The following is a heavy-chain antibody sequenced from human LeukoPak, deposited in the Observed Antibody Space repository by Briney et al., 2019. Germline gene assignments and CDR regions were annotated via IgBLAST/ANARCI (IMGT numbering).Heavy chain of an antibody. CDR1: GYTFTGYY. V-gene: IGHV1-2*02. D-gene: IGHD3-3*01. CDR3: ARVGPYYDFWSGYFEPADYFDY. J-gene: IGHJ4*02. CDR2: INPNSGGT. Sequence: ASVKVSCKASGYTFTGYYMHWVRQAPGQGLEWMGWINPNSGGTNYAQKFQGRVTMTRDTSISTAYMELSRLRSDDTAVYYCARVGPYYDFWSGYFEPADYFDYWGQGTLVTVSS.